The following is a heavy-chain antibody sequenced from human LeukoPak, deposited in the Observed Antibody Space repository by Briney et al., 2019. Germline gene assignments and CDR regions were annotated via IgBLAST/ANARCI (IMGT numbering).Heavy chain of an antibody. CDR2: INHSGST. CDR3: ARLKRGLLWFGESYYYGMDV. V-gene: IGHV4-34*01. J-gene: IGHJ6*02. Sequence: SETLSFTCAVYGGSFSGYYWSWIRQPPGKGLEWIGEINHSGSTNYNPSLKSRVTISVDTSKNQFSLKLSSVTAADTAVYYCARLKRGLLWFGESYYYGMDVWGQGTTVTVSS. D-gene: IGHD3-10*01. CDR1: GGSFSGYY.